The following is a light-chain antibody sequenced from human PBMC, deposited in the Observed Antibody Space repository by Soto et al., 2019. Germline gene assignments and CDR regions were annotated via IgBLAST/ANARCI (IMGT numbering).Light chain of an antibody. J-gene: IGLJ2*01. CDR1: SSDIGAYNY. Sequence: QSALTQPASVSGSPGQSITISCTGTSSDIGAYNYVSWYQQHPGKAPKLMIYEVSNRPSGVSTRFSGSKSGSTASLTISGLQAEDEADYYCSSFTASVTVILGGGTKVTVL. CDR2: EVS. V-gene: IGLV2-14*01. CDR3: SSFTASVTVI.